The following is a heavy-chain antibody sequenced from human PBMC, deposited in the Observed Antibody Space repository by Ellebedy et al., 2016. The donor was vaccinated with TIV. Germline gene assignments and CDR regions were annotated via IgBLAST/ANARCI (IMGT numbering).Heavy chain of an antibody. CDR3: AVGIYGSGSYSTQDFFDY. Sequence: GESLKISCAASGFTVSSNYMSWVRHAPGKGLEWVSVIYSGGSTYYADSVKGRFTISRDNSKNTLYLQMNSLRAEDTAVYYCAVGIYGSGSYSTQDFFDYWGQGTLVTVSS. D-gene: IGHD3-10*01. V-gene: IGHV3-53*01. J-gene: IGHJ4*02. CDR1: GFTVSSNY. CDR2: IYSGGST.